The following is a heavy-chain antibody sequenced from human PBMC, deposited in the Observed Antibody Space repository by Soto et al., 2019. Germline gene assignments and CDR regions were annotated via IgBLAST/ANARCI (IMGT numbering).Heavy chain of an antibody. D-gene: IGHD5-12*01. V-gene: IGHV3-15*01. J-gene: IGHJ6*02. CDR3: TTGIKDGYDFYYYYGMDV. CDR2: IKSKTDGGTT. CDR1: GFTFSNAW. Sequence: KPGGSLRLSCAASGFTFSNAWMSWVRQAPGKGLEWVGRIKSKTDGGTTDYAAPVKGRFTISRDDSKNTLYLQMNSLKTEDTAVYYCTTGIKDGYDFYYYYGMDVWGQGTTVTVSS.